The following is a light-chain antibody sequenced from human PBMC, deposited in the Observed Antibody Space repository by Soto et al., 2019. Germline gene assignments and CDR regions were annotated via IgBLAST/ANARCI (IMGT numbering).Light chain of an antibody. CDR3: SSSTSSSTLDV. J-gene: IGLJ1*01. CDR2: DVS. Sequence: QSVLTQPASVSGSPGQSITISCTGTSSDVGGYNYVSWYQQHPGKAPKLMIYDVSNRPSGVSNRFSGSKSGNTASLTISGLQADDEADYYCSSSTSSSTLDVFGTGTKVTVL. CDR1: SSDVGGYNY. V-gene: IGLV2-14*01.